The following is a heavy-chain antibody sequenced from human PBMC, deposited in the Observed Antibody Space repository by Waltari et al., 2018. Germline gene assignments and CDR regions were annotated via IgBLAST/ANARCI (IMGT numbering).Heavy chain of an antibody. CDR3: ARLDYGDYVAFDI. Sequence: IRQPPGKGLEWIGYIYYSGSTNYNPSLKSRVTISVDTSKNQFSLKLSSVTAADTAVYYCARLDYGDYVAFDIWGQGTMVTVSS. J-gene: IGHJ3*02. V-gene: IGHV4-59*08. D-gene: IGHD4-17*01. CDR2: IYYSGST.